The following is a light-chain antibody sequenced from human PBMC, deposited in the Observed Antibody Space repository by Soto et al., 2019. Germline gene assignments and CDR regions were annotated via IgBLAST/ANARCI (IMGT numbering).Light chain of an antibody. CDR3: NSFTTSSTYV. J-gene: IGLJ1*01. CDR2: EGT. V-gene: IGLV2-14*02. CDR1: SSDVGSYNL. Sequence: QSVLTQPASVSASPGQSITIPCTGTSSDVGSYNLVSWFQQHPGKVPKLLIYEGTKRPSGLSDRFSGSKSGNTASLTISGLQAEDEADYYCNSFTTSSTYVFGTGTKVTVL.